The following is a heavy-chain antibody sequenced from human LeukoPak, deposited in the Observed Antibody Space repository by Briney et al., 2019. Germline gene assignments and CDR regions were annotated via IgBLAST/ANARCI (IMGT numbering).Heavy chain of an antibody. V-gene: IGHV3-23*01. Sequence: GGSLRLSCAASGFTFSSYAMSWVRQAPGKGLEWASAISGSGGSTYYADSAKGRFTISRDNSKNTLYLQMNSLRAEDTAVYYCAKERLGSITIFGVAFDYWGQGTLVTVSS. J-gene: IGHJ4*02. CDR1: GFTFSSYA. D-gene: IGHD3-3*01. CDR3: AKERLGSITIFGVAFDY. CDR2: ISGSGGST.